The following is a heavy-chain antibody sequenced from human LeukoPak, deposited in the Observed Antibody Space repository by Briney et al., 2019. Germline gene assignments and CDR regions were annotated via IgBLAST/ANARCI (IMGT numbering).Heavy chain of an antibody. CDR2: INWNGGST. V-gene: IGHV3-20*04. Sequence: PGGSLRLSCAGSGCTFDDYGMAWVRQAPGKGLEWVSGINWNGGSTGCADSVKGRFTISRDNAKNSLYLQMNSLRVEDTALYYCARDLYGGNQFDYWGQGTLVTVSS. J-gene: IGHJ4*02. D-gene: IGHD4-23*01. CDR3: ARDLYGGNQFDY. CDR1: GCTFDDYG.